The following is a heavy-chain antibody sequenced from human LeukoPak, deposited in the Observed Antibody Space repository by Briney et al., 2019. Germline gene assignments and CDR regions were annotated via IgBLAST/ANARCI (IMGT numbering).Heavy chain of an antibody. Sequence: SQTLPLTCAVSGGSISSGGYSWSWIRQPPGKGLEWIGYIYHSGSTYYNPSLKSRVTISVDRSKNQFSLKLSSVTAADTAVYYCARADYYGSGRSTNAFDIWGQGTMVTVSS. D-gene: IGHD3-10*01. J-gene: IGHJ3*02. V-gene: IGHV4-30-2*01. CDR2: IYHSGST. CDR1: GGSISSGGYS. CDR3: ARADYYGSGRSTNAFDI.